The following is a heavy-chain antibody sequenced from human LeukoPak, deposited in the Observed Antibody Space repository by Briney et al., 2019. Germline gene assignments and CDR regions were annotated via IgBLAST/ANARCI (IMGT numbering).Heavy chain of an antibody. V-gene: IGHV1-24*01. D-gene: IGHD2-21*01. CDR3: ARMGPVVVIATAAFDI. Sequence: ASVKVSCKVSGYTLTELSMHWVRQAPGKGLEWMGGFDPEDGETIYAQKLQGRVTMTTDTSTSTAYMELRSLRSDDTAVYYCARMGPVVVIATAAFDIWGQGTMVTVSS. CDR2: FDPEDGET. CDR1: GYTLTELS. J-gene: IGHJ3*02.